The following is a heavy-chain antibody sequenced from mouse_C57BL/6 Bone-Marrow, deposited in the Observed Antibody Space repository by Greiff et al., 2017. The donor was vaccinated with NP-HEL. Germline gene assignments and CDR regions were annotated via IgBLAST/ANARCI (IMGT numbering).Heavy chain of an antibody. CDR3: ARSSTGTGFAY. J-gene: IGHJ3*01. V-gene: IGHV1-64*01. D-gene: IGHD4-1*02. CDR2: IHPNSGST. Sequence: VQLQQPGAELVKPGASVKLSCKASGYTFTSYWMHWVKQRPGQGPEWIGMIHPNSGSTNYNEKFKSKATLTVDTSSSTAYMQLSSLTSEDSAVYYCARSSTGTGFAYWSEGTLVTVSA. CDR1: GYTFTSYW.